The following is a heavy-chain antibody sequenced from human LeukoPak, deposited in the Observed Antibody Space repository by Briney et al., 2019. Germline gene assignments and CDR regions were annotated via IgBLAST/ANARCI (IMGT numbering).Heavy chain of an antibody. CDR1: GFTFRNAS. V-gene: IGHV3-15*01. CDR3: AHRDTTMVRVDY. CDR2: IKSKTDGATT. J-gene: IGHJ4*02. Sequence: GGSLRLSCAASGFTFRNASMGWVRQAPGKGLEWVGRIKSKTDGATTYYAAPVKGRFAISRDDSRNTLYLQMNSLTTEDTAVYFCAHRDTTMVRVDYWGQGTLVTVSS. D-gene: IGHD5-18*01.